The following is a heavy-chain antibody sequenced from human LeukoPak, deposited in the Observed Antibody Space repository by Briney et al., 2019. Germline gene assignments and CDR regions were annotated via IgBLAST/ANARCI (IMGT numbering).Heavy chain of an antibody. CDR2: IGTSSTTI. CDR1: GFTFSSYG. D-gene: IGHD6-25*01. CDR3: ARFAAGGSYYYYMDV. Sequence: PGGSLRLSCVTSGFTFSSYGMHWVRQAPGKGLEWVSNIGTSSTTIYYADSVKGRFTISRDNAKNSLYLQMNSLRADDTAVYYCARFAAGGSYYYYMDVWGKGTTVTVSS. V-gene: IGHV3-48*01. J-gene: IGHJ6*03.